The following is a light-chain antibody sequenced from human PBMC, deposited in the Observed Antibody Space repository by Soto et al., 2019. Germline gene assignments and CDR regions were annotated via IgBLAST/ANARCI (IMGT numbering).Light chain of an antibody. CDR1: QSTSNW. CDR3: QQYNNFSGT. CDR2: KAS. V-gene: IGKV1-5*03. J-gene: IGKJ1*01. Sequence: DIQMTQSPSTLSASVGDRVTITCRASQSTSNWLAWYQQKPGKAPKLLIYKASSLESGLPSRFSGSGSGTEFTLTISSLQPDDFATYYCQQYNNFSGTFGQGTKVEIK.